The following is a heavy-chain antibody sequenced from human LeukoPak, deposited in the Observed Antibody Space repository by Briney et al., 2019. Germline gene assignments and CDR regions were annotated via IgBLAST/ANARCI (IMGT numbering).Heavy chain of an antibody. CDR1: GFTFSTDS. CDR2: ISANAYST. V-gene: IGHV3-23*01. D-gene: IGHD2-21*01. J-gene: IGHJ4*02. CDR3: AKGGSMNRHCYVAY. Sequence: HPGGSLRLSCSASGFTFSTDSMSWVRQAPGKGLEWVSAISANAYSTYYADSVKGRFTISRDSSRNTLSLQMSVLRAEDTAVYYCAKGGSMNRHCYVAYCGQGALVTVSS.